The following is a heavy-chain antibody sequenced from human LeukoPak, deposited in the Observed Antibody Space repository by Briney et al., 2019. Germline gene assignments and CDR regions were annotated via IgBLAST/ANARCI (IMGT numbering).Heavy chain of an antibody. V-gene: IGHV4-34*01. CDR2: INHSGST. CDR3: ARGLDYYDSSGYPDY. D-gene: IGHD3-22*01. J-gene: IGHJ4*02. CDR1: GGSFSGYY. Sequence: TSETLSLTCAVYGGSFSGYYWSWIRQPQGKGLEWIGEINHSGSTNYNPSLKSRVTISVDTSKNQFSLKLSSVTAADTAVYYCARGLDYYDSSGYPDYWGQGTLVTVSS.